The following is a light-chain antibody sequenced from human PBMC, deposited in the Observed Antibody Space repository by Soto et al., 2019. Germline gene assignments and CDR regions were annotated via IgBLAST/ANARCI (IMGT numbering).Light chain of an antibody. J-gene: IGKJ4*02. Sequence: IAMTHSPSTRSLSPVEGATVSCRASQSISSNLACYQQKPGQAPRLLMFRTSSRATGIPDRFSGGGSGTDFTLTISRLEPEDFAVYYCQQFSGYPLTFGGGTKVDIK. CDR1: QSISSN. V-gene: IGKV3-20*01. CDR3: QQFSGYPLT. CDR2: RTS.